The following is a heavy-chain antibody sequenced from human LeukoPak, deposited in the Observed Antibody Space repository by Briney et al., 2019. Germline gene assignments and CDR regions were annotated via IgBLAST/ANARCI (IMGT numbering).Heavy chain of an antibody. D-gene: IGHD3-16*02. CDR3: ERDTYYDYVWGSHPPT. V-gene: IGHV4-61*01. CDR1: GGSVRSGNYY. CDR2: IYYSGST. J-gene: IGHJ5*02. Sequence: SETLSLTCTVSGGSVRSGNYYWSWIRQPPGRGLEWIGYIYYSGSTNYNPSLKSRVTISVDTSKNQFSLKLRSVTAADTAVYYCERDTYYDYVWGSHPPTWGQGSLVTVSS.